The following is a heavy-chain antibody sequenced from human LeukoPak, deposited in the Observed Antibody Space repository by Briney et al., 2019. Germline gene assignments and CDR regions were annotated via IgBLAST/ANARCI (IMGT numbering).Heavy chain of an antibody. D-gene: IGHD3-22*01. CDR2: IYSGGST. Sequence: PGGSLRHSCAASGFTVSSNYMSWVRQAPGKGLEWVSVIYSGGSTYYADSVKGRFTISRHNSKNTLYLQMNSLRAEDTAVYYCASTYDSSGYYFDYWGQGTLVTVSS. CDR1: GFTVSSNY. J-gene: IGHJ4*02. CDR3: ASTYDSSGYYFDY. V-gene: IGHV3-53*04.